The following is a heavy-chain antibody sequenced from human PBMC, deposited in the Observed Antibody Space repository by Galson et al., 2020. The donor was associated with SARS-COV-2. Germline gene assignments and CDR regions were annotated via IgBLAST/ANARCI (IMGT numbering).Heavy chain of an antibody. CDR1: GFTFSSYG. CDR3: AKVEDGYNFGSAGLWY. J-gene: IGHJ4*02. CDR2: IWYDGSNK. D-gene: IGHD5-12*01. Sequence: GGSLRLSCAASGFTFSSYGMHWVRQAPGKGLEWVAVIWYDGSNKYYADSVKGRFTISRDNSKNTLYLQMNSLRAEDTAVYYCAKVEDGYNFGSAGLWYWGQGTLVTVSS. V-gene: IGHV3-33*06.